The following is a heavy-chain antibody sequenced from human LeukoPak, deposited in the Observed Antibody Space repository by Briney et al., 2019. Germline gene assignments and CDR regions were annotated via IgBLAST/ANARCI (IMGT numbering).Heavy chain of an antibody. CDR1: GGTFSSYA. CDR3: ATGAWIQLWLLGY. V-gene: IGHV1-46*01. CDR2: INPSGGST. J-gene: IGHJ4*02. D-gene: IGHD5-18*01. Sequence: GASVKVSCKASGGTFSSYAISWVRQAPGQGLEWMGIINPSGGSTSYAQKFQGRVTMTRDTSTSTVYMELSSLRSEDTAVYYCATGAWIQLWLLGYRGQGTLVTVSS.